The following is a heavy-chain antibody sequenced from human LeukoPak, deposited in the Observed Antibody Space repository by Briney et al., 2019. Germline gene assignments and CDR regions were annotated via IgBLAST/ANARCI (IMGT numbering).Heavy chain of an antibody. CDR2: ISSSSSYI. CDR1: GFTFSSYS. CDR3: ARDASSYYYDSSGYYLVHYFDY. V-gene: IGHV3-21*01. J-gene: IGHJ4*02. Sequence: KSGGSLRLSCAASGFTFSSYSMNWVRQAPGKGLEWVSSISSSSSYIYYADSVKGRFTISRDNAKNSLYLQMNSLRAEDTAVYYCARDASSYYYDSSGYYLVHYFDYWGQGTLVTVSS. D-gene: IGHD3-22*01.